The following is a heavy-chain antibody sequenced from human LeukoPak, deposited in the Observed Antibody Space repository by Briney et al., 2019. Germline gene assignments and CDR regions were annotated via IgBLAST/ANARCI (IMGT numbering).Heavy chain of an antibody. CDR2: IWYDASNK. CDR3: AKSYEETSSSSGPADY. D-gene: IGHD6-6*01. Sequence: PGGSVRLSCAASGFTFSYYGMLWVRQAPGKGLEWVAIIWYDASNKYYANSVKGRFAISRDNPKNALYLQMNDLRDEDTAVYYCAKSYEETSSSSGPADYWGQGTLVIVSS. CDR1: GFTFSYYG. V-gene: IGHV3-33*06. J-gene: IGHJ4*01.